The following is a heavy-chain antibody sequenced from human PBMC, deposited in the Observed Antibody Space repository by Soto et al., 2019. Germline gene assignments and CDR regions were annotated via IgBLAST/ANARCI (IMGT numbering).Heavy chain of an antibody. Sequence: ASVKVSCKASGYTFTIYGISWVLQAPGQGLEWMGWISAYNSNTNYAQKLQGRVTMTTDTSTSTAYMELRSLRSDDTAVYYCARQPMNYDILTGYLAFDIWGQGTMVTVSS. J-gene: IGHJ3*02. CDR3: ARQPMNYDILTGYLAFDI. CDR1: GYTFTIYG. CDR2: ISAYNSNT. D-gene: IGHD3-9*01. V-gene: IGHV1-18*01.